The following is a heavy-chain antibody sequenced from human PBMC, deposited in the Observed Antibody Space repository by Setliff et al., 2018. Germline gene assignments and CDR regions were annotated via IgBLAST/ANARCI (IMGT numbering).Heavy chain of an antibody. CDR2: MNPNSGRT. D-gene: IGHD3-22*01. CDR3: VRGPGPSVVVAIPFDH. V-gene: IGHV1-8*02. J-gene: IGHJ4*02. CDR1: GYTFTAYD. Sequence: GASVKVSCKASGYTFTAYDIVWVRQATGQGLEWMGWMNPNSGRTGYPQKFQGRVTMTADTSTTTAYLELTSLRYDDTAVYYCVRGPGPSVVVAIPFDHWGQGSLVTVSS.